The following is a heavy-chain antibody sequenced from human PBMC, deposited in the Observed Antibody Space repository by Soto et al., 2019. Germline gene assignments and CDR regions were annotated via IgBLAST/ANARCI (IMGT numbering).Heavy chain of an antibody. D-gene: IGHD6-19*01. CDR1: GYTFTRYG. V-gene: IGHV1-3*01. CDR3: ARIVVAGYFDY. Sequence: QVQLVKSGAEVKKPGASVKTSCMASGYTFTRYGMHWVRQAPGQRLEWLGWINAANGNVKYSEKFQGRVTITRDTAASTAYMELSSLRSEDTDVYYCARIVVAGYFDYWGQVTLVNVSS. CDR2: INAANGNV. J-gene: IGHJ4*02.